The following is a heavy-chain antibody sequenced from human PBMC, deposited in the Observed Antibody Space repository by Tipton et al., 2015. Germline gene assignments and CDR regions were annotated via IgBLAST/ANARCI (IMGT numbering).Heavy chain of an antibody. CDR3: ARDGYNSNYFDY. CDR2: IFYTGST. V-gene: IGHV4-31*03. J-gene: IGHJ4*02. D-gene: IGHD5-24*01. Sequence: TLSLTCTVSGGAITSDGFYWSWIRQHPGKGLEWIGYIFYTGSTYYNPSLKSRATLSVDTSKNQFSLKPSSVTAADTAVYYCARDGYNSNYFDYWGQGTLVTVSS. CDR1: GGAITSDGFY.